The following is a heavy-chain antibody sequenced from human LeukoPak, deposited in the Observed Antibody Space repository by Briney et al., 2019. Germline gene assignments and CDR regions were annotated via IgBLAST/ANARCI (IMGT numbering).Heavy chain of an antibody. V-gene: IGHV1-2*02. CDR3: AREMATIPYAFDI. D-gene: IGHD5-24*01. J-gene: IGHJ3*02. CDR2: INPNSGGT. CDR1: GYTFTGYY. Sequence: ASVKVSCKASGYTFTGYYMHWVRQAPGQGLEWMGWINPNSGGTNYAQKFQGRVTMTRDTSISTAYMELSRLRSDDTAVYYCAREMATIPYAFDIWGQGTMVTVSS.